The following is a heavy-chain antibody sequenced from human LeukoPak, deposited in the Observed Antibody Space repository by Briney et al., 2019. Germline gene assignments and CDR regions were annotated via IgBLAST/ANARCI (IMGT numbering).Heavy chain of an antibody. D-gene: IGHD5-18*01. CDR3: ARTRGYAFDY. J-gene: IGHJ4*02. V-gene: IGHV4-34*01. CDR1: GGSFSGYY. CDR2: INHSGST. Sequence: KPSETLSLTCAVYGGSFSGYYWSWIRQPPGKGLEWIGGINHSGSTNYNPSLKSRVIISVDTSKNQFSLKLSSVTAADTAVYYCARTRGYAFDYWGQGTLVTVSS.